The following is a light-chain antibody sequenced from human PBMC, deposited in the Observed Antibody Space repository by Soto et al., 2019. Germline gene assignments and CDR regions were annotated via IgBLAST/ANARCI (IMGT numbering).Light chain of an antibody. V-gene: IGLV2-14*01. CDR3: SSYTSSSIYYV. Sequence: QSALTQPASVSGSPGQSITISCTGTSSDVGGYNYVSWYQQHPGKAPKLLIYEVSNRPSGVSNRFSGSKSGNTASLNISGPQAEDESVYYCSSYTSSSIYYVFGTGTKLTVL. CDR2: EVS. CDR1: SSDVGGYNY. J-gene: IGLJ1*01.